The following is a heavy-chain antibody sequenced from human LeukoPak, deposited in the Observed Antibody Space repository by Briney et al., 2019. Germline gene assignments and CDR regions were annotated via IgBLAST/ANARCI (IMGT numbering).Heavy chain of an antibody. CDR3: ARERRYCTNGVCYSRYWYFDL. CDR1: GGSTSSYY. Sequence: PSETLSLTCTVSGGSTSSYYWSWIRQPPGKGLEWIGYIYYSGSTNYNPSLKSRVTISVDTSKNQFSLKLSSVTAADTAVYYCARERRYCTNGVCYSRYWYFDLWGRGALVTVSS. V-gene: IGHV4-59*01. J-gene: IGHJ2*01. CDR2: IYYSGST. D-gene: IGHD2-8*01.